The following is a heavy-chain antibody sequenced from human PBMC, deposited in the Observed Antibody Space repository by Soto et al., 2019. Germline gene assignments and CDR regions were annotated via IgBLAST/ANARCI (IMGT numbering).Heavy chain of an antibody. Sequence: AGSLRLSCAASGLIVSDNYMTWVRQTPGKGLEWVSVIYSGGTTYYADSVKGRFTISRDNSKNTLYLQMNNLRAEDTALYYCASHSAVVTAMVHAFDIWGQGTMVTVSS. V-gene: IGHV3-53*01. D-gene: IGHD2-21*02. J-gene: IGHJ3*02. CDR2: IYSGGTT. CDR1: GLIVSDNY. CDR3: ASHSAVVTAMVHAFDI.